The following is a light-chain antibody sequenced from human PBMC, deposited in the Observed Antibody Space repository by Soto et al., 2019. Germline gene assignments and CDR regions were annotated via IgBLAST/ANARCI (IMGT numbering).Light chain of an antibody. Sequence: DIQMTQSPSTLSASVGDRVTITCRASQSISIWLAWYQQKPGRTPNLLIFQASSLHTGVPSRFSGSRSGTEFTLTINSLQPDDFATYYCQQYDTYPWTFGQGTNVEIK. CDR3: QQYDTYPWT. CDR2: QAS. J-gene: IGKJ1*01. V-gene: IGKV1-5*03. CDR1: QSISIW.